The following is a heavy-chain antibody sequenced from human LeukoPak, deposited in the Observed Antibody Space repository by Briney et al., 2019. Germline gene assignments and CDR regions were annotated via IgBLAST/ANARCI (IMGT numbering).Heavy chain of an antibody. CDR1: GGSISSYY. D-gene: IGHD1-1*01. CDR2: DYYSGST. CDR3: ARGGRRDNVFDY. V-gene: IGHV4-59*01. Sequence: PSETLSLTCTVSGGSISSYYWSWIRQPPGKGLAWIGYDYYSGSTNYNPSLKSRVTISVDTSKNQFSLQLSSVTAADTAVYFCARGGRRDNVFDYWGQGTLVTVSS. J-gene: IGHJ4*02.